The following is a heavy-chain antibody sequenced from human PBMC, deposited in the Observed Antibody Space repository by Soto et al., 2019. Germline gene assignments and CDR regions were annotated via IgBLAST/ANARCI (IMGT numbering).Heavy chain of an antibody. CDR3: AKGRSYYYYYGVHV. Sequence: GGSLRLSCAASGFTFSSYAMSWVRQAPGKGLEWVSAISGSGGSTYYADSVKGRFTISRDNSKNTLYLQMNSLRAEDTAIYYCAKGRSYYYYYGVHVWGQGTTVTSP. CDR1: GFTFSSYA. CDR2: ISGSGGST. V-gene: IGHV3-23*01. J-gene: IGHJ6*02.